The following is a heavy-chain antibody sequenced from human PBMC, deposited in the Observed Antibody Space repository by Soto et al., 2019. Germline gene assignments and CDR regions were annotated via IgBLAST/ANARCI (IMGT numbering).Heavy chain of an antibody. CDR3: ARDGDYYYGMDV. CDR1: GGTFSSYA. V-gene: IGHV1-69*06. Sequence: QVQLVQSGAEVKKPGSSVKVSCKASGGTFSSYAISWVRQAPGQGLEWMGGIIPIFGTANYAQKFQGRVTINADKATSTAYMELSSLRSEDTAVYYCARDGDYYYGMDVWGQGTTVTVSS. J-gene: IGHJ6*02. CDR2: IIPIFGTA.